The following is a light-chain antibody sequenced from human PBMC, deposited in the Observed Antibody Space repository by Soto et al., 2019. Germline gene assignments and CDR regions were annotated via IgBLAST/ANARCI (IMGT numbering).Light chain of an antibody. J-gene: IGKJ4*01. V-gene: IGKV1-33*01. CDR3: QQYENLPLT. CDR1: HGISSY. CDR2: DAS. Sequence: DIQMTQSPSSLSASVGDRVTITCQASHGISSYLNCYQQKPGKAPKLLIYDASNLETGVPSRFSGSGSGTHFTFTISSLQPEDIAAYYCQQYENLPLTFGGGTKVEIK.